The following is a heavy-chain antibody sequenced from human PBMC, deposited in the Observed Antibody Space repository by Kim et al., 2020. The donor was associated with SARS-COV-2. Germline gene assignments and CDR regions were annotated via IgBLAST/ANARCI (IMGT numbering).Heavy chain of an antibody. V-gene: IGHV4-34*01. CDR3: GRVRFYGVESIRPAV. CDR2: VNHRGTT. CDR1: GGSLTDYF. D-gene: IGHD3-3*01. Sequence: SETLSLTCVVHGGSLTDYFWSWVRQSPGRGLEWIGAVNHRGTTNYNRSLKRRVSVSADTTTNQVFLSLSPVTAADTATYFCGRVRFYGVESIRPAVWGQGTPVTVSS. J-gene: IGHJ1*01.